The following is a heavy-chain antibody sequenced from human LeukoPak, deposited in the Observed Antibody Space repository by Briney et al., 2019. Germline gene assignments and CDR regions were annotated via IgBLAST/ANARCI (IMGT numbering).Heavy chain of an antibody. CDR1: GGSIRSSSYY. D-gene: IGHD6-13*01. J-gene: IGHJ6*02. V-gene: IGHV4-39*01. CDR3: ARAGGYSSSWMGGDFYYYGTDV. Sequence: PSETLSLTCTVSGGSIRSSSYYWGWIRQPPGKGLEWIGTISYSGSTYYHPSLKSRVTISVDTSKSQFSLKLSSVTAAATAVFYCARAGGYSSSWMGGDFYYYGTDVWGQGTTVTVSS. CDR2: ISYSGST.